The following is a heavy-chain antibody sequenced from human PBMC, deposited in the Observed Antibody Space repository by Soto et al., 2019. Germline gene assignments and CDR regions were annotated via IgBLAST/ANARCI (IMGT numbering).Heavy chain of an antibody. CDR2: IYFSGST. V-gene: IGHV4-31*03. CDR3: ASGKAWEVLLAY. J-gene: IGHJ4*02. D-gene: IGHD1-26*01. CDR1: GASINSGGYY. Sequence: QVQLQESGPGLVKPSQTLSLTCTVSGASINSGGYYWSWIRQLPGKGLEWIGYIYFSGSTYYNPSLASRITISRDTSQNQFSLQLSSVTAADTAVYYCASGKAWEVLLAYWGQGTLATVSS.